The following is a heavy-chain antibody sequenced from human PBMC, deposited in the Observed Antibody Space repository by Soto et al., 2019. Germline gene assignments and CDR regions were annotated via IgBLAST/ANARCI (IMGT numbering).Heavy chain of an antibody. CDR2: INPSGGST. Sequence: ASVKVSCKASGYSFTGYYMHWVRQAPGQGLEWMGIINPSGGSTSYAQKFQGRVTMTRDTSTSTVYMELSSLRSEDTAVYYCARDLFSDGSGSYIPDYYYYGMDVWGQGTTVTVSS. D-gene: IGHD3-10*01. V-gene: IGHV1-46*01. CDR3: ARDLFSDGSGSYIPDYYYYGMDV. CDR1: GYSFTGYY. J-gene: IGHJ6*02.